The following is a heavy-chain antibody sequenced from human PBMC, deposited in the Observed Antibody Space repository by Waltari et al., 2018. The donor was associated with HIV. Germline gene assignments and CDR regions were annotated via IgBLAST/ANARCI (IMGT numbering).Heavy chain of an antibody. CDR2: IYHSGNT. Sequence: QVQLQESGPGLVKPSETLSLTCAVSGYSISSGHFWGWIRQPPGKGLEWIGTIYHSGNTYTNPSLKNRVTISVDTSKNQFSLNLSSVTAADTAVYYCATLRRHDYADYWYFDPWGRGTLVTVSS. CDR1: GYSISSGHF. V-gene: IGHV4-38-2*01. D-gene: IGHD4-17*01. J-gene: IGHJ2*01. CDR3: ATLRRHDYADYWYFDP.